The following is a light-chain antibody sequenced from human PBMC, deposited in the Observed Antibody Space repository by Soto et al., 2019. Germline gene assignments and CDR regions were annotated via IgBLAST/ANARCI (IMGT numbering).Light chain of an antibody. CDR2: GNS. J-gene: IGLJ1*01. V-gene: IGLV1-40*01. CDR3: STHTSGSTRV. CDR1: SSNIGAGYD. Sequence: QSALTQPPSVSGAPGQRVTISCTGSSSNIGAGYDVHWYQQLPGTAPKLLIYGNSNRPSGVPDRFSGSKSGNTASLTITGLQAEDEVVHYCSTHTSGSTRVFGTGPKATVL.